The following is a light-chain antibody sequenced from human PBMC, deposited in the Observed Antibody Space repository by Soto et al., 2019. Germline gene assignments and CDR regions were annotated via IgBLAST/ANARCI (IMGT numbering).Light chain of an antibody. J-gene: IGKJ4*01. Sequence: DIQMTQSPSSVSASIGDRVTITCRASQGIGRWLAWYQQKPGKAPKLLIYDASSLQSGVPSRFSGSGSGTDFTLTIDILQPEDFATYFCQQPDSFPLTFGGGTKVDIK. CDR3: QQPDSFPLT. V-gene: IGKV1D-12*01. CDR1: QGIGRW. CDR2: DAS.